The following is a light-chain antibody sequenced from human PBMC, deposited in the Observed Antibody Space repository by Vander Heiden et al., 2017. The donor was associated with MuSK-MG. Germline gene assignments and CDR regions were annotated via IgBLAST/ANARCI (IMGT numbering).Light chain of an antibody. CDR2: DES. J-gene: IGLJ2*01. CDR3: QVWDRSSDRVV. Sequence: SYVLTQPPSVSVAPGQTARITCGGNNIGSKSVHWYTQKPGQAPVLVVYDESDRPSGIPARFSGSNSGNTATLTISRVEAGDEADYYCQVWDRSSDRVVFGGGTKLTVL. V-gene: IGLV3-21*02. CDR1: NIGSKS.